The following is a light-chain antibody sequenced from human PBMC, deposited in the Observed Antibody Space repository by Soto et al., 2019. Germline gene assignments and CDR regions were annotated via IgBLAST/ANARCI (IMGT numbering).Light chain of an antibody. CDR1: QSVSSN. V-gene: IGKV3-15*01. Sequence: EIVLTQSPGTLSLSPGERATLSCRASQSVSSNLAWYQHKPGQAPRLLIYEASTRATGVPARFSGSGSETEFTLSISSLQSEDFAVYYCQQYNKWPPITFGQGTDWRL. J-gene: IGKJ5*01. CDR2: EAS. CDR3: QQYNKWPPIT.